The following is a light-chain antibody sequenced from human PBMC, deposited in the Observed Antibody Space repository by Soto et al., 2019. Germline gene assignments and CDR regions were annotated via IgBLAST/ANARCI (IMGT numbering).Light chain of an antibody. J-gene: IGKJ1*01. CDR1: QSVSNN. Sequence: EIVLTQSPGTLSLSPGERATLSCRASQSVSNNYLAWYQQKPGQAPRLLISGASGRATGIPVRFSGSGSGTEFTLTISSLQSEDFAVYYCKQYNNWPPWTFGQGTKVDIK. V-gene: IGKV3D-15*01. CDR3: KQYNNWPPWT. CDR2: GAS.